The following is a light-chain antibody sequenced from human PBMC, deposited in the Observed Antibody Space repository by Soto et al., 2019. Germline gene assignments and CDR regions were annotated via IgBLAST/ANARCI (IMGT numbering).Light chain of an antibody. J-gene: IGKJ2*01. CDR1: QSVSSSY. CDR2: GAS. Sequence: EIVLTQSPGTLSLSPGERATLSCRASQSVSSSYLAWNQQKPGQAPRLLIYGASIRATGIPDRSSGSGSGTDFTLTISRLEPEDFAVYYCQQYGSSPYTFGQGTKLEIK. CDR3: QQYGSSPYT. V-gene: IGKV3-20*01.